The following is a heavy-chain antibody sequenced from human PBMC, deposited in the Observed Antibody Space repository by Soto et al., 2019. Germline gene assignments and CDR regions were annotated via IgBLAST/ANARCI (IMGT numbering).Heavy chain of an antibody. CDR3: AREKWGSGSRWLDP. Sequence: PSETLSLTCLVSGQYIKSNFWWAWVRQSPGKDLEWIGEIYHSGSAIYTPSLNNRVTLSLDESKNEFSLNMDSVTAADTAIYYCAREKWGSGSRWLDPWGQGTLVTVSS. CDR1: GQYIKSNFW. CDR2: IYHSGSA. J-gene: IGHJ5*02. D-gene: IGHD6-19*01. V-gene: IGHV4-4*02.